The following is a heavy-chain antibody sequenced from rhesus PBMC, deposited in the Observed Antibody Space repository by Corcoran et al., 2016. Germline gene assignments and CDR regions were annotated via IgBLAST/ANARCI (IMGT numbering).Heavy chain of an antibody. D-gene: IGHD3-9*01. J-gene: IGHJ2*01. CDR3: ARLNYGWYFDL. CDR1: GGSISSSNW. Sequence: QVQLQESGPAVVKPSETLSLTCAVSGGSISSSNWWSWIRQSPGKGLEWIGGIYGSGGSTEYNPSHYRRVTISIDTSKNQFSLKLSSVTAADTAVYYCARLNYGWYFDLWGPGTPITISS. V-gene: IGHV4-93*02. CDR2: IYGSGGST.